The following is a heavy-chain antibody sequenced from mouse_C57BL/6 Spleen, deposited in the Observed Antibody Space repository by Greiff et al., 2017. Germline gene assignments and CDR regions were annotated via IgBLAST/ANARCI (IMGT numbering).Heavy chain of an antibody. Sequence: EVQLVESGPGLVKPSQSLSLSCSVTGYSITSGYYWNWIRQFPGNKLEWMGYISYDGSNNYNPSLKNRISFTRDTSKNQSFLKLNSVTTGDTATDYGARGGYYGTFYYFDYWGQGTTLTVSS. CDR1: GYSITSGYY. V-gene: IGHV3-6*01. D-gene: IGHD1-1*01. CDR3: ARGGYYGTFYYFDY. CDR2: ISYDGSN. J-gene: IGHJ2*01.